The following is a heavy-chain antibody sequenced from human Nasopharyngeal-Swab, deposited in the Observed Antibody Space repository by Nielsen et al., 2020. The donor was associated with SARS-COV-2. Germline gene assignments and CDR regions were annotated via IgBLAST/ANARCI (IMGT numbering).Heavy chain of an antibody. D-gene: IGHD4-17*01. CDR2: VFYTGT. Sequence: SETLSLTCSVSGASISNRTYYWGWIRQSPEKGLQWIGTVFYTGTYYNPSLQSRVTISVDTSKNQFSLKLTSVTAADPAVYYCVRDESGDYLGLPFDSWGPGTLVTVSS. V-gene: IGHV4-39*07. CDR3: VRDESGDYLGLPFDS. J-gene: IGHJ4*02. CDR1: GASISNRTYY.